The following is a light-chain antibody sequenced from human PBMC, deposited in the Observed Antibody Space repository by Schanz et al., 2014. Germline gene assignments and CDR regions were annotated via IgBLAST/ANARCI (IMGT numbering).Light chain of an antibody. Sequence: QSALTQPPSASGSPGQSVTISCTGTSSDVGGYNFVSWYQQHPGKAPKLMIYEVSKRPSGVPDRFSGSKSGNTASLTISGXQAEDEADYYCSSYTSSSTWVFGGGTKLTVL. CDR2: EVS. CDR3: SSYTSSSTWV. CDR1: SSDVGGYNF. J-gene: IGLJ3*02. V-gene: IGLV2-8*01.